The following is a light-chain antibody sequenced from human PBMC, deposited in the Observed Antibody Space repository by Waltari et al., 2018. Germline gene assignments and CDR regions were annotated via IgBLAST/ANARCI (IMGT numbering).Light chain of an antibody. V-gene: IGKV3-11*01. J-gene: IGKJ4*01. Sequence: DIVLTQSPATLSLSPGERATLPCRASHSVSWHLAWYQQKPGKAPKLLIYDTSNWAPGIPARFSGSGSGTDFTLTISSLEPEDFAIYYCQQRRNGPLTFGAGTKVEI. CDR1: HSVSWH. CDR2: DTS. CDR3: QQRRNGPLT.